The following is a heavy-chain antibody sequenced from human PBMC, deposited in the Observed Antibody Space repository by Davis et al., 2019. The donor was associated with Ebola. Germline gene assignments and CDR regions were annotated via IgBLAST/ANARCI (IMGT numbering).Heavy chain of an antibody. J-gene: IGHJ6*03. V-gene: IGHV1-2*02. CDR3: AGAGYDFWSGYSYYYYYMDV. Sequence: AASVKVSCKASGYTFTDYYMHWVRQAPGQGLEWMGWINPHSGGPTYAQKFQGRVTMTRDTSITTAYMELSRLRSDDTAVYYCAGAGYDFWSGYSYYYYYMDVWGKGTTVTVSS. D-gene: IGHD3-3*01. CDR1: GYTFTDYY. CDR2: INPHSGGP.